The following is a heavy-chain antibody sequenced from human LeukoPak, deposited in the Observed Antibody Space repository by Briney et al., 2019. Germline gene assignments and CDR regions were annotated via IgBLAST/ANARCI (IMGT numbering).Heavy chain of an antibody. CDR1: GGSISSGGYF. V-gene: IGHV4-31*03. CDR2: INSRGST. Sequence: SETLSLTCTVSGGSISSGGYFWTWIRQHPGKGLEWIGYINSRGSTFHNPSLKSRVTISVDTSKNQFSLKLSPVTAADTAVYYCARADNLNAFDYWGQGTLLTVSS. CDR3: ARADNLNAFDY. D-gene: IGHD1-1*01. J-gene: IGHJ4*02.